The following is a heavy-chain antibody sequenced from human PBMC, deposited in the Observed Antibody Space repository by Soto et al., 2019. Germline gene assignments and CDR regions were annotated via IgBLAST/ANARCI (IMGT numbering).Heavy chain of an antibody. J-gene: IGHJ4*01. CDR1: GITFSVTS. CDR3: ARVLSGDGDYVDF. Sequence: EVQLVESGGGLVKPGGSLRLSCAASGITFSVTSMNWVRQAPGKGLEWVSSISRTSNFIYYADSVRGRFTISRDNAKNSLYLQMNNLRSEDTAVYYCARVLSGDGDYVDFWGHGTLVTVS. V-gene: IGHV3-21*01. D-gene: IGHD4-17*01. CDR2: ISRTSNFI.